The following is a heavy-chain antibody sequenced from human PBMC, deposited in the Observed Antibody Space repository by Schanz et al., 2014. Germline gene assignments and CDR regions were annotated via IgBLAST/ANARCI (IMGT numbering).Heavy chain of an antibody. CDR1: GFTFSSYD. CDR2: ISYDGSNK. D-gene: IGHD2-15*01. V-gene: IGHV3-30*19. CDR3: ARDRGYCSGGSCLTFDY. J-gene: IGHJ4*02. Sequence: QVQLVESGGGVVQPGRSLRLSCVASGFTFSSYDVFWVRQAPGKGLEWVAVISYDGSNKYYADSVKGRFTISRDNSKNTLYLQMNTLRAEDTAVYYCARDRGYCSGGSCLTFDYWGQGTLVTVSS.